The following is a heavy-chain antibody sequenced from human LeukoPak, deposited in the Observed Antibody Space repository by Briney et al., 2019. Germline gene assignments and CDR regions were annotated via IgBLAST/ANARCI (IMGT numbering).Heavy chain of an antibody. CDR3: ARGTRIVVVPAAILYYFDY. V-gene: IGHV1-8*03. CDR1: GGTFSSYA. Sequence: ASVKVSCKASGGTFSSYAISWVRQATGQGLEWMGWMNPNSGNTGYAQKFQGRVTITRNTSISTAYMELSSLRSEDTAVYYCARGTRIVVVPAAILYYFDYWGQGTLVTVSS. CDR2: MNPNSGNT. D-gene: IGHD2-2*02. J-gene: IGHJ4*02.